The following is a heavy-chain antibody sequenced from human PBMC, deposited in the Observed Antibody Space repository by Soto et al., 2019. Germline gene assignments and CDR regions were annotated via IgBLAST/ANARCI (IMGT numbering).Heavy chain of an antibody. D-gene: IGHD3-10*01. V-gene: IGHV4-61*01. CDR1: GGSVSSGTYY. Sequence: SETRSLTCTVSGGSVSSGTYYWSWIRQPPGKGLEWIGYIYYGGSTNYNPSLKSRVTISVDTSKRQFSLRLTSVTAADTAVYYCARDGYDGSGSPYPAYWGPGTQVTVS. CDR3: ARDGYDGSGSPYPAY. CDR2: IYYGGST. J-gene: IGHJ4*02.